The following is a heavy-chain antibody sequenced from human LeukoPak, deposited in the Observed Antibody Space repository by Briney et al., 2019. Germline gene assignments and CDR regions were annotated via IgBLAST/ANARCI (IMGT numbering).Heavy chain of an antibody. V-gene: IGHV4-38-2*01. CDR3: ASRTTVTNALSFDC. CDR2: IYNTGST. D-gene: IGHD4-11*01. J-gene: IGHJ4*02. CDR1: GYFVSSSYY. Sequence: SETLSLTCGVSGYFVSSSYYWGWIRQPPGKGLEWIGNIYNTGSTYYNPSLKSRVTISVDTSNNQFSLKLSSVTSADTAVYYCASRTTVTNALSFDCWGQGSLVIVSS.